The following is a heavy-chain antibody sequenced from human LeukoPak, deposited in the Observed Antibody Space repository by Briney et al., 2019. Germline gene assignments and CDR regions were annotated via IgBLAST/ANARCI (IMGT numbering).Heavy chain of an antibody. CDR3: ARGQLELRENYYGMDV. CDR2: INPSGGST. V-gene: IGHV1-46*01. CDR1: GYTFTSYY. J-gene: IGHJ6*02. Sequence: ASVKVSCKASGYTFTSYYMHWVRQAPGQGLEWMGIINPSGGSTSYAQKFQGRVTMTRDTSTSTVYMELSSLRSEDTAVYYCARGQLELRENYYGMDVWGQGTTDTVSS. D-gene: IGHD1-7*01.